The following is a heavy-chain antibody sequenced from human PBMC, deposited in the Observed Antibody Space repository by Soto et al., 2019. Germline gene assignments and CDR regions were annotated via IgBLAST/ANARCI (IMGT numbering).Heavy chain of an antibody. J-gene: IGHJ3*02. CDR3: AREKGYSSGWHGTTHDAFDI. CDR2: ISAYNVNT. D-gene: IGHD6-19*01. CDR1: GYTFTSYG. V-gene: IGHV1-18*01. Sequence: ASVKVSCKASGYTFTSYGISWVRQAPGQGLEWMGWISAYNVNTNYAQKLQGRVTMTTDTSTSTAYMELRSLRSADPAGYYCAREKGYSSGWHGTTHDAFDIWG.